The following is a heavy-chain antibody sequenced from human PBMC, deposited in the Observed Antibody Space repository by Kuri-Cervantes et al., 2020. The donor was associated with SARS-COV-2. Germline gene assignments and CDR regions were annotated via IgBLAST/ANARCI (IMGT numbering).Heavy chain of an antibody. CDR1: GFTFSNAW. V-gene: IGHV3-21*01. J-gene: IGHJ6*03. Sequence: ETLSLTCAASGFTFSNAWMSWVRQAPGKGLEWVSSISSSSSYIYYADSVKGRFTISRDNAKNSLYLQMNSLRAEDTAVYYCARAFEGYYYYMDVWGKGTTVTVSS. D-gene: IGHD3-9*01. CDR2: ISSSSSYI. CDR3: ARAFEGYYYYMDV.